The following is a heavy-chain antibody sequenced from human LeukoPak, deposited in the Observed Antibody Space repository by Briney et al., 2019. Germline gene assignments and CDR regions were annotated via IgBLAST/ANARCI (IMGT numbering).Heavy chain of an antibody. D-gene: IGHD3-16*01. J-gene: IGHJ5*02. Sequence: ASVKVCCKASGYTFTGYYMYWVRQAPGQGLEWMGWINPNSGGTNYAQKLQGRVTMTTDTSTSTAYMELRSLRSDDTAVYYCARDTKRSRARWENLGIDPWGQGTLVTVSS. CDR1: GYTFTGYY. V-gene: IGHV1-2*02. CDR2: INPNSGGT. CDR3: ARDTKRSRARWENLGIDP.